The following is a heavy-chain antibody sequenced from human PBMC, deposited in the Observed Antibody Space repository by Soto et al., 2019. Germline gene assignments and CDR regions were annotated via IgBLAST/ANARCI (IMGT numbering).Heavy chain of an antibody. CDR2: ISDSGNT. CDR3: ARGVVVIPATPSFFDP. CDR1: GGSISSFS. Sequence: SETLSLTCTVSGGSISSFSWTWIRQPPGKGLVYIGYISDSGNTNYNPSLKSRVTISLDTSKSQFSLNLSSVTAADTAVYYCARGVVVIPATPSFFDPWGQGTLVTVSS. V-gene: IGHV4-59*01. D-gene: IGHD2-15*01. J-gene: IGHJ5*02.